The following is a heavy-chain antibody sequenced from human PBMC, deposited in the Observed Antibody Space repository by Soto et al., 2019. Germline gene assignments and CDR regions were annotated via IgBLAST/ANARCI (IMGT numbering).Heavy chain of an antibody. V-gene: IGHV4-34*01. Sequence: SETLSLTCAVYGGSFSGYYWSWIRQPPGKGLEWIGEINHSGSTNYNPSLKSRVTISVDTSKNQFSLKLSSVTAADTAVYYCARGSDTAMVKDWGQGTLVTVS. D-gene: IGHD5-18*01. CDR2: INHSGST. CDR3: ARGSDTAMVKD. CDR1: GGSFSGYY. J-gene: IGHJ4*02.